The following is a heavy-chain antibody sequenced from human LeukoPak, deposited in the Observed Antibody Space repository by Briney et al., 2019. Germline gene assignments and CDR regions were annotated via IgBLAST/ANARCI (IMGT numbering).Heavy chain of an antibody. CDR3: ARDPSGPYDFWSGYPAGGYFDY. CDR2: ISWNCGTT. D-gene: IGHD3-3*01. V-gene: IGHV3-20*04. J-gene: IGHJ4*02. Sequence: GGSLRLSCAATGFTFDDYGMSWVRQAPGKGLECVSGISWNCGTTGYADSVKGRFTISRDNAKKSLYLQMNSLRAEDTALYSCARDPSGPYDFWSGYPAGGYFDYWGQGTLVTVSS. CDR1: GFTFDDYG.